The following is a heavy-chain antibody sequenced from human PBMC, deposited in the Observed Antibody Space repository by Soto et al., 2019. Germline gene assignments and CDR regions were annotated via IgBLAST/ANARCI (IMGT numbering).Heavy chain of an antibody. CDR3: ARKNLYGDYITAP. J-gene: IGHJ5*02. CDR2: IYYSGST. V-gene: IGHV4-59*08. CDR1: GGSISSYY. Sequence: PSETLSLTCTVSGGSISSYYWSWIRQPPGKGLEWIGYIYYSGSTNYNPSLKSRVTISVDTSKNQFSLKLSSVTAADTAVYYCARKNLYGDYITAPWGQGTLVTVSS. D-gene: IGHD2-21*02.